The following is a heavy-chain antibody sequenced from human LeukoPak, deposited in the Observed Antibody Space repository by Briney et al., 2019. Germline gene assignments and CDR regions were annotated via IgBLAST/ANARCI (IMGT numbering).Heavy chain of an antibody. CDR1: GFTFSSYW. Sequence: GGSLRLSCAASGFTFSSYWMSWVRQAPGKGLEWVANIKQEGSEKYYVASVKGRFTISRDNAKNSLYLQMNSLRAEDTALYYCAKGWFGELGDYYYMDVWGKGTTVTISS. CDR2: IKQEGSEK. V-gene: IGHV3-7*03. D-gene: IGHD3-10*01. J-gene: IGHJ6*03. CDR3: AKGWFGELGDYYYMDV.